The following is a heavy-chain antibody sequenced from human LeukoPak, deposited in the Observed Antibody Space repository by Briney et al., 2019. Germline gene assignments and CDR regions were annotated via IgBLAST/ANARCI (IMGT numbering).Heavy chain of an antibody. V-gene: IGHV3-74*01. J-gene: IGHJ4*02. CDR1: GFTFSSYW. Sequence: PGGSLRLSCAASGFTFSSYWMHWVRQAPGKGLVWVSRINSDGSSTSYADSVKGRFTISRDNAKNTLYLQMNSLRAEDTAVYYCARDLPRYYDYVWGSYRPYDYWGQGTLVTVSS. D-gene: IGHD3-16*02. CDR3: ARDLPRYYDYVWGSYRPYDY. CDR2: INSDGSST.